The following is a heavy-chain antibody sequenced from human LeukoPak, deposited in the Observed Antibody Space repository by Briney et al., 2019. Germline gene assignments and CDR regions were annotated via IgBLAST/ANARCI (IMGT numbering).Heavy chain of an antibody. D-gene: IGHD3-22*01. CDR3: ARSYYYDSSGTPDY. J-gene: IGHJ4*02. Sequence: GGSLRLSCAASGFTFNTYGMHWVRQAPRKGLEWVAFTRHDGSNDYYTDSVKGRFTISRDHSKNTLYLQMNSLRAEDTAVYYCARSYYYDSSGTPDYWGQGTLVTVSS. V-gene: IGHV3-30*02. CDR1: GFTFNTYG. CDR2: TRHDGSND.